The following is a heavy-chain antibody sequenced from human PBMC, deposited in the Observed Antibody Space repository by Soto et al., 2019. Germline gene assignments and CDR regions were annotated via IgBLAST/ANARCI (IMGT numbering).Heavy chain of an antibody. J-gene: IGHJ4*02. Sequence: ASVKVSCKXSGYTFTSYYMHWVRQAPGQGLEWMGIINPSGGSTSYAQKFQGRVTMTRDTSTSTVYMELSSLRSEDTAVYYCARDLHEAAVTNYILDYWGQGTLVTVSS. CDR3: ARDLHEAAVTNYILDY. CDR1: GYTFTSYY. CDR2: INPSGGST. D-gene: IGHD4-17*01. V-gene: IGHV1-46*01.